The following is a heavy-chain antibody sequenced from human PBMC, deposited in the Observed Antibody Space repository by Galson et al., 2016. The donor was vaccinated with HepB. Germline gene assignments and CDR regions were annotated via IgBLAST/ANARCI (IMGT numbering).Heavy chain of an antibody. CDR2: IKQDGSDK. V-gene: IGHV3-7*03. CDR3: ARHSRWFGDLGDAFDV. J-gene: IGHJ3*01. D-gene: IGHD3-10*01. Sequence: SLRLSCAASRFIFNNYWMSWVRQAPGKGLEWVANIKQDGSDKYYMDSVKGRFTISRDNANNALYLQMNRLRGEDTAVYYCARHSRWFGDLGDAFDVWGQGTLVSVSS. CDR1: RFIFNNYW.